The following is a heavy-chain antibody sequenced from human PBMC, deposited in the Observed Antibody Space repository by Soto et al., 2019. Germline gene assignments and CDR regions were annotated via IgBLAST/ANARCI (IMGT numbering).Heavy chain of an antibody. CDR3: ARNYGSGSYYNPYYYYYGMDV. Sequence: SLRLSCAASGFTFSSYSMNWVRQAPGKGLEWVSSISSSSSYIYYADSVTGRFTISRDNAKNSLYLQMNSLRAEDTAVYYCARNYGSGSYYNPYYYYYGMDVWGQGTTVTVSS. D-gene: IGHD3-10*01. CDR2: ISSSSSYI. V-gene: IGHV3-21*01. J-gene: IGHJ6*02. CDR1: GFTFSSYS.